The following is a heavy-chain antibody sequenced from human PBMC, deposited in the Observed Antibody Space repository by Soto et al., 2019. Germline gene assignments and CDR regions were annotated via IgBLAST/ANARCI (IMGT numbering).Heavy chain of an antibody. CDR2: INPSGGST. J-gene: IGHJ6*02. CDR1: GYTFTSYY. V-gene: IGHV1-46*01. D-gene: IGHD3-10*01. Sequence: ASVKVSCKASGYTFTSYYVHWVRQAPGQGLEWMGIINPSGGSTSYAQKFQGRVTMTRDTSTSTVYMELSSLRSEDTAVYYCARDDGSGSYRFSYYYYYGMDVWGQGTTVTVSS. CDR3: ARDDGSGSYRFSYYYYYGMDV.